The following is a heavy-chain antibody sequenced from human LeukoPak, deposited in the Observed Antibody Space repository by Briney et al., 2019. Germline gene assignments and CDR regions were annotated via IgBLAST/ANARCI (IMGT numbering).Heavy chain of an antibody. CDR1: GYTFTSYD. CDR3: ARYCSSTSCYGLPVVYYYGMDV. Sequence: ASVKVSCKASGYTFTSYDINWVRQATGQGLEWMGWMNPNSGNTGYAQKFQGRVTMTRNTSISTAYMELSSLRSEDTAVYYCARYCSSTSCYGLPVVYYYGMDVWGQGTTVTVSS. J-gene: IGHJ6*02. V-gene: IGHV1-8*01. CDR2: MNPNSGNT. D-gene: IGHD2-2*01.